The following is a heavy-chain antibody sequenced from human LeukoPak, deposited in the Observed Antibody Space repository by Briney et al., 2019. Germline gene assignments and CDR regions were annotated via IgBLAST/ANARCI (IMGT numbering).Heavy chain of an antibody. CDR1: GYTFTSYD. CDR3: ARRTIAAAGSDFDY. Sequence: GASVKVSCKASGYTFTSYDINWVRQATGQGLEWMGWMNPNSGNTGYAQKFQGRVTMTRNTSISTAYMEPSSLRSEDTAVYYCARRTIAAAGSDFDYWGQGTLVTVSS. V-gene: IGHV1-8*01. J-gene: IGHJ4*02. D-gene: IGHD6-13*01. CDR2: MNPNSGNT.